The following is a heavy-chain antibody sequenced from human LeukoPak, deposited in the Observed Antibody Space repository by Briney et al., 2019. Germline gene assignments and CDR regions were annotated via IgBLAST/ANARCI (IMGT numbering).Heavy chain of an antibody. CDR2: ISPSNGNT. D-gene: IGHD5-12*01. CDR3: ATDTSYSWYDTFGEY. Sequence: ASVKVSCKASAYTFTSHGISWVRQAPGQGLEWMGWISPSNGNTDYAQKFRGRVTMTTDISTTTAYLELRSLRSDDTAVYYCATDTSYSWYDTFGEYWGQGTLVTVSS. V-gene: IGHV1-18*01. J-gene: IGHJ4*02. CDR1: AYTFTSHG.